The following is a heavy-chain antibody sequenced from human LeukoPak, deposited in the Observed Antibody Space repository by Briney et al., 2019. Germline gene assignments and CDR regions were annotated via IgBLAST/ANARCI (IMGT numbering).Heavy chain of an antibody. CDR2: IYYSGST. D-gene: IGHD3-10*01. CDR1: GGSITSYY. Sequence: PSESLSLTCTVSGGSITSYYWSWIRQPPGKGLEWIGNIYYSGSTNYNPSLKGRVTISIDTSNNQFSLKLSSVTAADTAVYYCASTANYYGSGSYYKNWGEETLVSVSS. J-gene: IGHJ4*02. CDR3: ASTANYYGSGSYYKN. V-gene: IGHV4-59*01.